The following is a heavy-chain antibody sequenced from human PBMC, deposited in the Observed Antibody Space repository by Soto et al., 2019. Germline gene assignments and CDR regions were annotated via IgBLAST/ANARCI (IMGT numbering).Heavy chain of an antibody. CDR1: GASLNNYY. D-gene: IGHD6-19*01. CDR3: SSDSYLDY. CDR2: IYTSGST. Sequence: PSETLSLTCTVSGASLNNYYWSWARQPAGKGLEWVGRIYTSGSTNYNPSLESRVTMSVDTSKNQFSLKLSSVTAADTAVYYVSSDSYLDYWGQGALVTVSS. J-gene: IGHJ4*02. V-gene: IGHV4-4*07.